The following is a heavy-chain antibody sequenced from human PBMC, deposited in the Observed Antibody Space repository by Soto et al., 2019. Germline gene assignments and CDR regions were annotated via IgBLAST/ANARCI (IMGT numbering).Heavy chain of an antibody. CDR2: ISYDGSNK. V-gene: IGHV3-30-3*01. D-gene: IGHD3-10*01. CDR1: GFTFSSYA. CDR3: AREDYYGSGSPLDY. Sequence: QVQLVESGGGVVQPGRSLRLSCAASGFTFSSYAMHWVRQAPGKGLEWVAVISYDGSNKYYADSVKGRFTISRDNSKNTLYLQMNSLRAEDTAVYYWAREDYYGSGSPLDYWGQGTLVTVSS. J-gene: IGHJ4*02.